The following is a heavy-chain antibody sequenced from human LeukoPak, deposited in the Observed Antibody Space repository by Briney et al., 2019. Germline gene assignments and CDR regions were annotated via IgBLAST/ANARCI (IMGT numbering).Heavy chain of an antibody. D-gene: IGHD3-22*01. CDR2: INHSGST. CDR3: ARGLRGHYYDSSGYYPP. Sequence: PSETLSLTCAVYGGSFSGYYWSWIRQPPGKGLEWIGEINHSGSTNYNPSLKSRVTISVDTSKNQFSLKLSSVTATDTAVYYCARGLRGHYYDSSGYYPPWGQGTLVTVSS. V-gene: IGHV4-34*01. J-gene: IGHJ5*02. CDR1: GGSFSGYY.